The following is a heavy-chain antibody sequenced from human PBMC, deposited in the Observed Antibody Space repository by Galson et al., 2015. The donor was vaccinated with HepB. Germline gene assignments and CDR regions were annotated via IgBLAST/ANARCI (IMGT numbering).Heavy chain of an antibody. V-gene: IGHV3-53*01. J-gene: IGHJ6*03. CDR3: ARVLGEATVTDYYYYYMDV. Sequence: SLRLSCAASGFTVSSNYVSTNYMSWVRQAPGKGLEWVSLIYSGGTTLYADSVKGRFTISRDDSKNTLYLQMNSLRAEDTAVYYCARVLGEATVTDYYYYYMDVWGKGTTVTVSS. CDR1: GFTVSSNY. D-gene: IGHD4-17*01. CDR2: IYSGGTT.